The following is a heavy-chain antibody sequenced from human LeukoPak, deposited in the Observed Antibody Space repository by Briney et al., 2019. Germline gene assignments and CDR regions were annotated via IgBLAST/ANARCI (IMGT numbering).Heavy chain of an antibody. CDR2: IYPGDSDT. D-gene: IGHD6-13*01. V-gene: IGHV5-51*01. CDR3: ARQGTAGTYYYYYMDV. J-gene: IGHJ6*03. Sequence: GESLKISCKGSGYSFTSYWIGWVRQMPGKGLEWMGIIYPGDSDTRYSPSFQGQVTISADKSISTAYLQWSSLKASDTAMYYCARQGTAGTYYYYYMDVWGKGTTVTVSS. CDR1: GYSFTSYW.